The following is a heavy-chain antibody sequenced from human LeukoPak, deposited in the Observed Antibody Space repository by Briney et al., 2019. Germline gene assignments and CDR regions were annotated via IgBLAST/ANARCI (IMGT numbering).Heavy chain of an antibody. CDR2: VYYHGRS. CDR3: ARRTAPFDWLLFAFDI. J-gene: IGHJ3*02. D-gene: IGHD3-9*01. V-gene: IGHV4-39*01. CDR1: GGSINSISDY. Sequence: SETLSLTCIVSGGSINSISDYWGWIRQPPGKGLEWIGSVYYHGRSYYNPSLKSRVTISVDTSKNQFSLKLGSVTAADTAVYYCARRTAPFDWLLFAFDIWGQGTMVTVSS.